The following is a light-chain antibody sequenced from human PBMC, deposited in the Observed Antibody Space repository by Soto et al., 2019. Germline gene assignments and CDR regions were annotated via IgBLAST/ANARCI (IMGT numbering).Light chain of an antibody. CDR3: QTWGTGIHLV. Sequence: QSVLTQSPSASASLGASVKLTCPLSSGHSSYAIAWHQQQPEKGPRYLMKLNSDGSHSKGDGIPDRFSGSSSGAERYLTISSLQSEDEADYYCQTWGTGIHLVFGGGTKLTVL. CDR1: SGHSSYA. V-gene: IGLV4-69*01. CDR2: LNSDGSH. J-gene: IGLJ2*01.